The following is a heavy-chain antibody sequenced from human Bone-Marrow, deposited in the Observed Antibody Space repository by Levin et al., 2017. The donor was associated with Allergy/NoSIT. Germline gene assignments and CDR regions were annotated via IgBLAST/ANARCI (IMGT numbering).Heavy chain of an antibody. Sequence: KPGGSLRLSCAASGINFNLAWMNWVRQVPGKGLEWVGVIKSKGSGGTVDLAAAVRDRFSISRDDSKNMLYLHMSSLKTEDTAVYYCTALHYLEHLVPEYWGRGALVTVSS. J-gene: IGHJ4*01. V-gene: IGHV3-15*07. CDR1: GINFNLAW. CDR3: TALHYLEHLVPEY. CDR2: IKSKGSGGTV. D-gene: IGHD6-6*01.